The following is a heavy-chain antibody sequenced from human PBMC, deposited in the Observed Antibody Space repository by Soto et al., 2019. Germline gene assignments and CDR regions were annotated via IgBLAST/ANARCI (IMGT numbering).Heavy chain of an antibody. CDR2: INPKFGDT. D-gene: IGHD3-10*01. CDR1: GYTFTAYY. Sequence: QVQLVQSGAEVKEPGDSVRVSCEASGYTFTAYYIHWVRQAPGQGLEWMGWINPKFGDTTYAQDFQGSVSMTRDMSLSTVYMELSRLTSDDTAIYYCARNMDYYYGPGSGNGHGFWGQGTTVTVFS. CDR3: ARNMDYYYGPGSGNGHGF. V-gene: IGHV1-2*02. J-gene: IGHJ6*01.